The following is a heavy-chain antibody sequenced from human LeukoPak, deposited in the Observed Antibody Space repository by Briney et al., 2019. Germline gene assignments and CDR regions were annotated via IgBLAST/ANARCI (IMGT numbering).Heavy chain of an antibody. V-gene: IGHV3-7*03. CDR2: INSDGSEG. Sequence: GGSLRLSCAVSGFTFSGFWMSWSRQAPGKGLVWVASINSDGSEGYYADVVKGRFTISRDNAKNSLYLQINSLRAEDTAVYYCARSSYSSSSSVWGQGTMVTVSS. CDR3: ARSSYSSSSSV. J-gene: IGHJ3*01. D-gene: IGHD6-6*01. CDR1: GFTFSGFW.